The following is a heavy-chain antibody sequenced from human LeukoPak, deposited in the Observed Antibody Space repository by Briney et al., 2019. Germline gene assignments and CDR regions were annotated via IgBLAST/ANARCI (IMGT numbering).Heavy chain of an antibody. CDR2: ISSSSSYI. Sequence: GGSLRLSCAASGFTFSSYGMHWVRQAPGKGLEWVSSISSSSSYIYYADSVKGRFTISRDNAKNSLYLQMNSLGAEDTAVYYCAREGELLPFDYWGQGTLVTVSS. D-gene: IGHD1-26*01. V-gene: IGHV3-21*01. CDR1: GFTFSSYG. J-gene: IGHJ4*02. CDR3: AREGELLPFDY.